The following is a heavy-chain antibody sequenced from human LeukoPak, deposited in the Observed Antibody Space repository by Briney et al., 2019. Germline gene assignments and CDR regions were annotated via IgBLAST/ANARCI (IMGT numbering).Heavy chain of an antibody. D-gene: IGHD6-6*01. J-gene: IGHJ5*02. Sequence: GGSLRLSCAASGFTFCKCGMHWVRQAPGKGLEWVAFIRNDGSDKYYADSVKGRFTISRDNSKNTLFLQMNSLRPEDTAIHYCAKDLEYSSSFNWFDPWGQGNLVTVSS. CDR1: GFTFCKCG. CDR2: IRNDGSDK. V-gene: IGHV3-30*02. CDR3: AKDLEYSSSFNWFDP.